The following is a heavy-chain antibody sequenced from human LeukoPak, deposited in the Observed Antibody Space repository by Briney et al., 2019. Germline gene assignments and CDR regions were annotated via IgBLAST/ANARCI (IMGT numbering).Heavy chain of an antibody. CDR3: ASRVLRYFDWFFDDAFDI. Sequence: ASVKVSCKASGYTFTSYDINWVRQATGQGLEWMGWMNPNSGNTGYAQKFQGRVTMTRNTSISTAYMELSSLRSEDTAVYYCASRVLRYFDWFFDDAFDIWGQGTMVTVSS. CDR1: GYTFTSYD. V-gene: IGHV1-8*01. J-gene: IGHJ3*02. CDR2: MNPNSGNT. D-gene: IGHD3-9*01.